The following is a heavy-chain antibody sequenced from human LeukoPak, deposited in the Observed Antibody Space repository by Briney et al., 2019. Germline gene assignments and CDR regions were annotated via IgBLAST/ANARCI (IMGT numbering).Heavy chain of an antibody. D-gene: IGHD6-25*01. Sequence: TGGSLRLSCAASGFTFSSYSMNWVRQAPGKGLEWVSSISSSSSYIYYADSVKGRFTISRDNSKNTLYLQMNSPRAEDTAVYYCADIAAAGEAFDIWGQGTMVTVSS. V-gene: IGHV3-21*01. CDR3: ADIAAAGEAFDI. J-gene: IGHJ3*02. CDR1: GFTFSSYS. CDR2: ISSSSSYI.